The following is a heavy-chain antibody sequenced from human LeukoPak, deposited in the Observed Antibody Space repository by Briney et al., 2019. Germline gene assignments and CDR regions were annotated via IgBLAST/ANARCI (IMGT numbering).Heavy chain of an antibody. J-gene: IGHJ1*01. CDR3: ARGWEQLAPGYFQH. CDR1: GGTFSSYA. Sequence: SVKVSCKASGGTFSSYAISWVRQAPGQGLEWMGGIIPIFGTANYAQKFQGRVTITADESTSTAYMELRSLRSDDTAVYYCARGWEQLAPGYFQHWGQGTLVTVSS. CDR2: IIPIFGTA. D-gene: IGHD1-26*01. V-gene: IGHV1-69*01.